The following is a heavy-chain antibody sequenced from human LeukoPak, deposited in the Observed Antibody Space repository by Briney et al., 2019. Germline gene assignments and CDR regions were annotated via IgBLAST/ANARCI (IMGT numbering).Heavy chain of an antibody. CDR3: ARAAGGCSSTSCYTYYYYYMDV. Sequence: ASVKVSCKASGYTFTSYDINWVRQATGQGLEWMGWMNPNSGNTGYAQKFQGRVTITRNTSISTAYMELSSLRSEDTAVYYCARAAGGCSSTSCYTYYYYYMDVWGKGTTVTVSS. CDR1: GYTFTSYD. CDR2: MNPNSGNT. D-gene: IGHD2-2*02. V-gene: IGHV1-8*03. J-gene: IGHJ6*03.